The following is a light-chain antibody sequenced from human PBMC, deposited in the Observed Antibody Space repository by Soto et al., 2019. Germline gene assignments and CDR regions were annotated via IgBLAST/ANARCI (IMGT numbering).Light chain of an antibody. J-gene: IGLJ1*01. CDR2: EAS. CDR3: CSYAGFRPHV. Sequence: QSALTQPASVSGSPGQSITISCTGTSSDVGSYNLVSWYQHHPGKAPKLLIFEASKRPSGISNRFSGSKSDNTASLAISGLQADDEADYYCCSYAGFRPHVFGTGTKVTVL. V-gene: IGLV2-23*01. CDR1: SSDVGSYNL.